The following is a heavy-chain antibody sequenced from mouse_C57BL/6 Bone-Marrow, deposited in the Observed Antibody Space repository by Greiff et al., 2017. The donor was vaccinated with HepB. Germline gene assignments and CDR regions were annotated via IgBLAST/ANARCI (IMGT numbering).Heavy chain of an antibody. CDR1: GYTFTDYY. V-gene: IGHV1-26*01. J-gene: IGHJ4*01. Sequence: VQLQQSGPELVKPGASVKISCKASGYTFTDYYMNWVKQSHGKSLEWIGDINPNNGGTSYNQKFKGQATLTVDKSSSTAYMELRSLTSEDSAVYYCASKADSSGPYYYAMDYWGQGTSVTVSS. CDR3: ASKADSSGPYYYAMDY. D-gene: IGHD3-2*02. CDR2: INPNNGGT.